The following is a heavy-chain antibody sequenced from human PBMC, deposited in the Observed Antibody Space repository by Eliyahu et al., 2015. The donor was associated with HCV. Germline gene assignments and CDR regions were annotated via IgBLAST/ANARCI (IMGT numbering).Heavy chain of an antibody. CDR2: ISYDGSNK. CDR3: ASWITEGDAFDI. CDR1: GFTFSSYA. J-gene: IGHJ3*02. Sequence: QVQLVESGGGVVQPGRSLRLSCAASGFTFSSYAMHWVRQAPGKGLEWVAVISYDGSNKYYADSVKGRFTISRDNSKNTLYLQMNSLRAEDTAVYYCASWITEGDAFDIWGQGTMVTVSS. V-gene: IGHV3-30-3*01. D-gene: IGHD3-16*01.